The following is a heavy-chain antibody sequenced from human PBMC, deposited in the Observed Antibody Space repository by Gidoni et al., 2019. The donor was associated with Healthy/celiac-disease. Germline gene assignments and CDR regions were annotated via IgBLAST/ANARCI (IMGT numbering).Heavy chain of an antibody. J-gene: IGHJ2*01. V-gene: IGHV3-7*04. D-gene: IGHD4-17*01. CDR1: GFTFSRDW. CDR2: INQDGSEK. Sequence: EVQLVESGGGLVQTGGSLRLSCEASGFTFSRDWRSWVRQAPGKGLEWVANINQDGSEKYYVDSVKVRFTISRDNAKNSLYLQMNSLRAEDTAVYYCARIDYGDYPHSALYWYFDLWGRGTLVTVSS. CDR3: ARIDYGDYPHSALYWYFDL.